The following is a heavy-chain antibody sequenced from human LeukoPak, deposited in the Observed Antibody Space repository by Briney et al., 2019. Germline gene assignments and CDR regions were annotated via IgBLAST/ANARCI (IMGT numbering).Heavy chain of an antibody. CDR3: GKEGGA. Sequence: GGPLRLSCAAPGFRFSDFTMTWVRQAPGKGPGWVSAIGGRAGSTYYADSLGGRFTISRDNSKNMLYLQMNSLKVEDTATYYCGKEGGAWGQGTKVTVSS. J-gene: IGHJ5*02. V-gene: IGHV3-23*01. CDR2: IGGRAGST. CDR1: GFRFSDFT. D-gene: IGHD3-16*01.